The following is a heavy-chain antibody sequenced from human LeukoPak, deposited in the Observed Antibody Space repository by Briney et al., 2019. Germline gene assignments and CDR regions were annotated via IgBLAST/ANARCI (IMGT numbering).Heavy chain of an antibody. J-gene: IGHJ4*02. Sequence: SEILSLTCAVYGESLSDHYWTWIRQSPGKGLEWIGEIHHGGTTNYNPSFKSRVALSLDTSKNQFSLRLSFVTAADTALYYCARRSYNLSWRSNRYYFDYWGRGTLVTVSS. CDR2: IHHGGTT. CDR3: ARRSYNLSWRSNRYYFDY. D-gene: IGHD1-14*01. V-gene: IGHV4-34*01. CDR1: GESLSDHY.